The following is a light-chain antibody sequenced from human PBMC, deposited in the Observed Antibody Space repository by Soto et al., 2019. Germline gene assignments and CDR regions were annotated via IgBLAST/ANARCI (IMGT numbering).Light chain of an antibody. CDR2: DAS. CDR1: QSVSSN. J-gene: IGKJ4*01. V-gene: IGKV3-20*01. CDR3: QQFSSYPLT. Sequence: EIVMTQSPATLSVSPGESATLSCRASQSVSSNLAWYQQKPGQAPRLLIYDASSRATGIPDRFSGGGSGTDFTLTISRLEPEDFAVYYCQQFSSYPLTFGGGTKVDIK.